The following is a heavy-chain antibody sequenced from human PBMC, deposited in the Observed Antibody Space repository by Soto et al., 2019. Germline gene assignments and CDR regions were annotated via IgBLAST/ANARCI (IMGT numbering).Heavy chain of an antibody. CDR2: ISGSGLTI. J-gene: IGHJ4*02. CDR1: GFIFSDYE. CDR3: ARVADYYDSSGYLPVVD. V-gene: IGHV3-48*03. D-gene: IGHD3-22*01. Sequence: PGGSLRLSCAASGFIFSDYEINWVRQAPGKGLEWVSYISGSGLTIYYADSVKGRFTISRDNAKNSLYLQMNSLRAEDTALYYCARVADYYDSSGYLPVVDWGQGTLVTVSS.